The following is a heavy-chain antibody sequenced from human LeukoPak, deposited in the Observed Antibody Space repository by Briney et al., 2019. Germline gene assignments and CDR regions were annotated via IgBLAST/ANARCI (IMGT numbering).Heavy chain of an antibody. CDR2: IHHSGTT. CDR3: ARDAWNDETGNYYAFDN. V-gene: IGHV4-38-2*02. J-gene: IGHJ4*02. CDR1: AYSISRGYY. Sequence: PSETLSLTCTVSAYSISRGYYWGWIRQPPGKGLEWIGSIHHSGTTYYNPSLKSRVTISVDTSKNQFSLKLSSVTAADTAVYYCARDAWNDETGNYYAFDNWGQGTQVTVSS. D-gene: IGHD3-22*01.